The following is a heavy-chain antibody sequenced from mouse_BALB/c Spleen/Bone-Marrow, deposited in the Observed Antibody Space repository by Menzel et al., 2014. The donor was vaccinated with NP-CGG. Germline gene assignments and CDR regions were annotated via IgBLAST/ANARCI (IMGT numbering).Heavy chain of an antibody. J-gene: IGHJ4*01. CDR2: INPSNGAN. Sequence: VQLQQSGAELVKPGASVKLSCKASGYTFTSYYMFWVKQRPGQGLEWIGGINPSNGANNFNEKFKSKATLTADKSSSTAYMQLSSLTSEDSAVYYCSRGGNFDVMDYWGQGTSVTVSS. D-gene: IGHD2-1*01. V-gene: IGHV1S81*02. CDR3: SRGGNFDVMDY. CDR1: GYTFTSYY.